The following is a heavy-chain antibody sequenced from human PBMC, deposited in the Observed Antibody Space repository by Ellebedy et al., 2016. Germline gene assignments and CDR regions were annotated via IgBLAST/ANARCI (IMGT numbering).Heavy chain of an antibody. CDR3: ATDTRGYFDY. V-gene: IGHV3-7*01. D-gene: IGHD1-26*01. CDR2: INQDGSER. CDR1: GFTFSSYA. Sequence: GESLKISXAASGFTFSSYAMTWVRQAPGKGLEWVANINQDGSERYYVDSVKGRFTISRDNAKNSLYLQMNSLRAEDTAVYYCATDTRGYFDYWGQGILVTVSS. J-gene: IGHJ4*02.